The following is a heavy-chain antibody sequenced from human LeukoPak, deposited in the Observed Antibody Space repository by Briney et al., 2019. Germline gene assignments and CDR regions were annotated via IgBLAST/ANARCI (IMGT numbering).Heavy chain of an antibody. CDR3: ASSSNVAAAGTPFDY. CDR1: GYTFTSYY. J-gene: IGHJ4*02. D-gene: IGHD6-13*01. V-gene: IGHV1-46*03. Sequence: ASVKVSCKASGYTFTSYYMHWVLQAPGQGLEWMGIINPSGGSTSYAQKFQGRVTMTRDTSTSTVYMELSSLRSEDTAVYYCASSSNVAAAGTPFDYWGQGTLVTVSS. CDR2: INPSGGST.